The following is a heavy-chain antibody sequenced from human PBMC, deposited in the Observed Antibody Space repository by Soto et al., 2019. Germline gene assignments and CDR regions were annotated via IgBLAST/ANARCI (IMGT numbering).Heavy chain of an antibody. CDR2: INPNIHTA. CDR3: ARVGDCNTTSCLCNYYHHGMDV. Sequence: SVKVSCKASGYTFNSYAISWVRQAPGQGLEWMGGINPNIHTANYAQKFQARVTMTADKSASTAYMELSGPRSEDTAVYYCARVGDCNTTSCLCNYYHHGMDVWGQGTTVTVSS. V-gene: IGHV1-69*06. CDR1: GYTFNSYA. D-gene: IGHD2-2*01. J-gene: IGHJ6*02.